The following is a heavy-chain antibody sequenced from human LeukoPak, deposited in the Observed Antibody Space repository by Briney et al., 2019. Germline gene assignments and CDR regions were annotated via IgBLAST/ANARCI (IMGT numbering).Heavy chain of an antibody. V-gene: IGHV4-59*08. D-gene: IGHD6-13*01. CDR2: IYYSGST. CDR1: GGSISSYY. CDR3: ARRESSSWSSFDY. Sequence: PSETLSLTCTVSGGSISSYYWSWIRQPPGKGLEWIGYIYYSGSTNYNPSLKSRVTMSVDTSKNQFSLKLSSVTAADTAVYYCARRESSSWSSFDYWGQGTLVTVSS. J-gene: IGHJ4*02.